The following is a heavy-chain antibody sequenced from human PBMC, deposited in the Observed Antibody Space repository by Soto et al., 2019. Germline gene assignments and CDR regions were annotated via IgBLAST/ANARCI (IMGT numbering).Heavy chain of an antibody. D-gene: IGHD5-18*01. V-gene: IGHV3-33*01. Sequence: PGGSLRLSCAASGFTFSTYGMHWVRQAPGKGLEWMAVIWYDGSNKYYADSVKGRFSISRDNSKNTLFLQMNSLRAEDTAVYYCARAPAGYSYGYGGDSWGQGPLVTV. CDR2: IWYDGSNK. CDR1: GFTFSTYG. CDR3: ARAPAGYSYGYGGDS. J-gene: IGHJ4*02.